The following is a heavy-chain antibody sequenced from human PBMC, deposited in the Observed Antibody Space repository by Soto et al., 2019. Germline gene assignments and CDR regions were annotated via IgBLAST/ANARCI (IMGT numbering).Heavy chain of an antibody. CDR1: GGSISSGGYY. Sequence: SETLSLTCTVSGGSISSGGYYWSWIRQHPGKGLEWIGYIFYSGSTYYNPSLKSRVTLSVDTSKNQFSLKLSSVTAADTAVYYCAREGGIVGATAADYWGQGTLVTVSS. V-gene: IGHV4-31*03. D-gene: IGHD1-26*01. CDR2: IFYSGST. CDR3: AREGGIVGATAADY. J-gene: IGHJ4*02.